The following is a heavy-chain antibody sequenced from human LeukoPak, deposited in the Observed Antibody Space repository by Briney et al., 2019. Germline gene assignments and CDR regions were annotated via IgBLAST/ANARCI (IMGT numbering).Heavy chain of an antibody. CDR3: ARDGEVVPAAISRQVDY. CDR1: GYTFTSYG. V-gene: IGHV1-18*01. J-gene: IGHJ4*02. D-gene: IGHD2-2*01. CDR2: ISAYNGNT. Sequence: GASVKVSCKASGYTFTSYGISWVRQAPGQGLEWMGWISAYNGNTNYAQKLQGRVAMTTDTSTSTAYMELRSLRSDDTAVYYCARDGEVVPAAISRQVDYWGQGTLVTVSS.